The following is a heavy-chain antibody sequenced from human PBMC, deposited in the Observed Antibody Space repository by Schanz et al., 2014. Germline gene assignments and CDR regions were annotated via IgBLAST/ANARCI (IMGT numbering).Heavy chain of an antibody. CDR3: AKSGYCRSTSCYQYNYYGLDV. J-gene: IGHJ6*02. D-gene: IGHD2-2*03. V-gene: IGHV3-33*06. Sequence: QVQLVESGGGVVQPGRSLRLSCAASGITLSGYGLHWVRQAPGKGLEWVAIIWYDGNNKKYADSVKGRFSISRDNSKNTLYLQMDSLRAEDTAVYYCAKSGYCRSTSCYQYNYYGLDVWGQGTTVTVSS. CDR1: GITLSGYG. CDR2: IWYDGNNK.